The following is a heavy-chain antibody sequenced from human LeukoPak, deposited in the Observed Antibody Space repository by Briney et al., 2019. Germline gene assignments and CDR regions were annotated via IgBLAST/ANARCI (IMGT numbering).Heavy chain of an antibody. V-gene: IGHV3-15*01. D-gene: IGHD4-17*01. Sequence: GGSLRLSCAASGFTFSNAWMSWVRQAPGKGLEWVGRIKSKTDGGTTDYAAPVKGRFTISRDDSKNTLYLQMNSLKTEDTAVYYCTHDYGDRGGFDYWGQGTLVTVSS. J-gene: IGHJ4*02. CDR2: IKSKTDGGTT. CDR3: THDYGDRGGFDY. CDR1: GFTFSNAW.